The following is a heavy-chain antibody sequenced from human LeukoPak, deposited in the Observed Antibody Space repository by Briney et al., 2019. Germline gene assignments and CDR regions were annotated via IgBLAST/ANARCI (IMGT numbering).Heavy chain of an antibody. V-gene: IGHV3-53*01. CDR1: GFAVSSNF. J-gene: IGHJ4*02. CDR3: ARDRTTVVSNFNY. Sequence: PGGSLRLSCAASGFAVSSNFMNWVRQAPGKRLEWVSVIHSGGSTYYADSVKGRFTISRDNAKNSLYLQMNSLRAEDTAVYYCARDRTTVVSNFNYWGQGTLVTVSS. D-gene: IGHD4-23*01. CDR2: IHSGGST.